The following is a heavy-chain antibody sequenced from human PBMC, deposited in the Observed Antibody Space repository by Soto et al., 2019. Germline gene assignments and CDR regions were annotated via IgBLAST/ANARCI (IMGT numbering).Heavy chain of an antibody. V-gene: IGHV4-38-2*01. CDR2: IYHSGST. CDR1: GYSISSGYY. J-gene: IGHJ5*02. Sequence: PSETLSLICAASGYSISSGYYWGWIRQPPGKGLEWVGSIYHSGSTYYNPSLKSRVTISVDTSKNQFSLKLSSVTAADTAVYYCARLLGSSGWTGGNWFDPWGQGTLVTVSS. D-gene: IGHD6-19*01. CDR3: ARLLGSSGWTGGNWFDP.